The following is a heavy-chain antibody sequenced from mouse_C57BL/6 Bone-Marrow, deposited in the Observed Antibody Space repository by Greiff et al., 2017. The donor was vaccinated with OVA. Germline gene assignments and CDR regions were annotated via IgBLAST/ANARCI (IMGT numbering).Heavy chain of an antibody. V-gene: IGHV1-69*01. CDR2: IVTSDSYT. D-gene: IGHD2-3*01. CDR3: AREGWLPYAMDY. J-gene: IGHJ4*01. CDR1: GYTFTSYW. Sequence: QVQLQQPGAELVMPGASVKLSCKASGYTFTSYWMHWVKQRPGQGLEWIGEIVTSDSYTNYNQKFKGKSTLTVDKSSSTAYMQLSSLTSEDSAVYYSAREGWLPYAMDYWGQGTAVTVSS.